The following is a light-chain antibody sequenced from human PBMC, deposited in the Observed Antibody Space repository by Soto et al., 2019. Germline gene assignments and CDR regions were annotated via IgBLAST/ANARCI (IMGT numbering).Light chain of an antibody. CDR3: RQFAHFPRT. V-gene: IGKV2-24*01. J-gene: IGKJ1*01. CDR2: QIS. CDR1: QSLVYSDGNTS. Sequence: DVVLTQTPLSSPVTLGQPASISCRSSQSLVYSDGNTSLSWLQQTPGQPPRLLIYQISNRFSGVPDRSSGSGAGTDFTRRISSVEAEDVGVYYCRQFAHFPRTFGQGTKMEI.